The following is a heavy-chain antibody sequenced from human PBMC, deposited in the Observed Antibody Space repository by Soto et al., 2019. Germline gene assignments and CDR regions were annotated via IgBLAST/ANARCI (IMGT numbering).Heavy chain of an antibody. V-gene: IGHV4-59*01. CDR1: GGSISGYY. D-gene: IGHD6-19*01. CDR3: ARTSPVARAFDY. Sequence: SETLSLTCTVSGGSISGYYWSWIRQPPGKGLEWIGYIYYSTNYNPSLKSRVTISVDTSKNQLSLKLTSVTAADTAVYYCARTSPVARAFDYWGQGTLVT. J-gene: IGHJ4*02. CDR2: IYYST.